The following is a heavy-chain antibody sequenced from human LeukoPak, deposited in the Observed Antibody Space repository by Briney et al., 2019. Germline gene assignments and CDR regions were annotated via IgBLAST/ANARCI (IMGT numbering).Heavy chain of an antibody. CDR1: GGSISSYY. CDR3: ARDLFCSSTSCYHWFDP. J-gene: IGHJ5*02. Sequence: SETLSLTCTVSGGSISSYYWSWIRQPPGKGLEWIGYIYYSGSTNYNPSLKSRVTISVDTSKNQFSLKLSSVTAADTAVYYCARDLFCSSTSCYHWFDPWGQGTLVTVSS. CDR2: IYYSGST. D-gene: IGHD2-2*01. V-gene: IGHV4-59*12.